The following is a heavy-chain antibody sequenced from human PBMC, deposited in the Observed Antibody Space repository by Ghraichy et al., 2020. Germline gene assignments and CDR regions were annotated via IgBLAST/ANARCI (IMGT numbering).Heavy chain of an antibody. CDR2: ISGSGGST. J-gene: IGHJ4*02. CDR3: AKRRPYCSSTSCAKQDYFDY. D-gene: IGHD2-2*01. V-gene: IGHV3-23*01. Sequence: LSLTCAASGFTFSSYAMSWVRQAPGKGLEWVSAISGSGGSTYYADSVKGRFTISRDNSKNTLYLQMNSLRAEDTAVYYCAKRRPYCSSTSCAKQDYFDYWGQGTLVTVSS. CDR1: GFTFSSYA.